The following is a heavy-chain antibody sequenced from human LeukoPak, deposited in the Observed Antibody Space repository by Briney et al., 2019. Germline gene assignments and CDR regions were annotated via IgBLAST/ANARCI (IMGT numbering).Heavy chain of an antibody. Sequence: PGGSLRLSCAASGFTVSSNYMSWVRQAPGKGLEWVSVIYSGGSTYYADSVKGRFTISRDNSKNTLYLQMNSLRAEDTAVYYCARAPTLNYYYYYMDVWGKGTTVTVSS. CDR3: ARAPTLNYYYYYMDV. V-gene: IGHV3-53*01. J-gene: IGHJ6*03. CDR1: GFTVSSNY. CDR2: IYSGGST.